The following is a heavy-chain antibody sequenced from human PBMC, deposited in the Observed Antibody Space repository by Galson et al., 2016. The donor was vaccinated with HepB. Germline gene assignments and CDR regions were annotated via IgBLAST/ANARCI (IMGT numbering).Heavy chain of an antibody. V-gene: IGHV3-23*01. CDR1: GFTFSSYA. CDR3: ARVGPSGYFFDY. D-gene: IGHD3-22*01. Sequence: SLRLSCAASGFTFSSYAMSWVRQAPGKGLEWISSISGSGHNTYYRDSVEGRFTSSRDNSKNTLYLQMNSLRAEDTATYFCARVGPSGYFFDYWGQGALVTVSS. J-gene: IGHJ4*02. CDR2: ISGSGHNT.